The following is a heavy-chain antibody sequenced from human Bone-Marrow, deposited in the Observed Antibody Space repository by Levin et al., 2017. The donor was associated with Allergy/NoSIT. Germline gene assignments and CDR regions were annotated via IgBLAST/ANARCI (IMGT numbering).Heavy chain of an antibody. CDR1: GGSISSYY. CDR2: IYYSGST. CDR3: ARGGIAAAGRKDAFDI. V-gene: IGHV4-59*01. J-gene: IGHJ3*02. Sequence: GSLRLSCTVSGGSISSYYWSWIRQPPGKGLEWIGYIYYSGSTNYNPSLKSRVTISVDTSKNQFSLKLSSVTAADTAVYYCARGGIAAAGRKDAFDIWGQGTMVTVSS. D-gene: IGHD6-13*01.